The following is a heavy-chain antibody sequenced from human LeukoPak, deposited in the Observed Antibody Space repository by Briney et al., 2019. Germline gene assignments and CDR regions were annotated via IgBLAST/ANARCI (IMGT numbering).Heavy chain of an antibody. CDR1: GGSISSYY. J-gene: IGHJ5*02. V-gene: IGHV4-4*07. Sequence: PSETLSLTCTVSGGSISSYYWSWIRQPAGMGLEWIGRIYTSGSTNYNPSLKSRVTMSLDTSKNQFSLKLSSVTAADTAVYYCARFIAVAGTFRNWFDPWGQGTLVTVSS. D-gene: IGHD6-19*01. CDR2: IYTSGST. CDR3: ARFIAVAGTFRNWFDP.